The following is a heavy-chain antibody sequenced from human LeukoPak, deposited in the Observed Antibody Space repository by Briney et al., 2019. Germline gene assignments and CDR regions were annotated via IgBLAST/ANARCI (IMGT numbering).Heavy chain of an antibody. CDR2: ISWNSGSI. V-gene: IGHV3-9*01. D-gene: IGHD3-22*01. Sequence: PGGSLRLSCAASGFIFDDYAMHWVRQAPGKGLEWVSGISWNSGSIGYADSVKGRFTISRDNAKNSLYLQMNSLRADDTALYYCAKDGGEAPYYDSSGYYHFDYWGQGTLVTVSS. J-gene: IGHJ4*02. CDR3: AKDGGEAPYYDSSGYYHFDY. CDR1: GFIFDDYA.